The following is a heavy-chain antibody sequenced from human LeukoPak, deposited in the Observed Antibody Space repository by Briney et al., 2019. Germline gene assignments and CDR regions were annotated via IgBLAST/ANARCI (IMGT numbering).Heavy chain of an antibody. CDR2: ISTSNSTI. CDR3: ARDTLGEGEDANYAVYYFDY. Sequence: GGSLRLSCAASGFTFSSYSMNWVPQAPGKGLEWVSYISTSNSTIYYADSVKGRFTISRDNAKTSLDLQMNSLRADDTAVYYCARDTLGEGEDANYAVYYFDYWVQGTVVTVSS. V-gene: IGHV3-48*01. D-gene: IGHD4/OR15-4a*01. CDR1: GFTFSSYS. J-gene: IGHJ4*02.